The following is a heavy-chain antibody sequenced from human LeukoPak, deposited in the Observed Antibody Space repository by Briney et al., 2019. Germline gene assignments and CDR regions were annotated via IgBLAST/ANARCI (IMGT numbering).Heavy chain of an antibody. J-gene: IGHJ4*02. V-gene: IGHV4-59*01. CDR3: ARQQLSQLYYFDN. D-gene: IGHD6-13*01. Sequence: SETLSLTCTVSGGSISSYYWSWIRQPPGKGLEWIGSLFYSGNTNYNPSLKSRVTISVDTSKNQFSLKLSSVTAADTAVYYCARQQLSQLYYFDNWGQGTLVTVSS. CDR2: LFYSGNT. CDR1: GGSISSYY.